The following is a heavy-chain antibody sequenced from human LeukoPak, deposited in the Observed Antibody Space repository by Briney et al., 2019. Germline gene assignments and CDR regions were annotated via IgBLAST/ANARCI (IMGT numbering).Heavy chain of an antibody. Sequence: SETLSLTCTVSGGSISSYYWSXXRQPPXKGXXXXGYXXYXXXXXXXXXLKXRVXISXDXSKNQFSLKLSSVTAADTAVYYCARGRVVGALDAFDIWGQGTMVTVSS. CDR2: XXYXXXX. D-gene: IGHD1-26*01. CDR1: GGSISSYY. V-gene: IGHV4-59*01. J-gene: IGHJ3*02. CDR3: ARGRVVGALDAFDI.